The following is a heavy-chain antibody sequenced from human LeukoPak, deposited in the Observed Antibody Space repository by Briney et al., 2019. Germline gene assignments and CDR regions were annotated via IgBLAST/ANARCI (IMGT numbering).Heavy chain of an antibody. CDR1: GFTFSSYG. D-gene: IGHD5-12*01. CDR2: ISGSGGST. Sequence: GGSLRLSCAASGFTFSSYGMSWVRQAPGKGLEWVSAISGSGGSTYYADSVKGRFTISRDNSKNTLYLQMHSLRAEDTAVYYCAKEGRGYSAYNDYWGQGALVTVSS. CDR3: AKEGRGYSAYNDY. J-gene: IGHJ4*02. V-gene: IGHV3-23*01.